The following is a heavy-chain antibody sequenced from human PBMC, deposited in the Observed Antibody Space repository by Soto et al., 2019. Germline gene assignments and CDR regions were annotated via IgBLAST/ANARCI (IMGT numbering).Heavy chain of an antibody. CDR2: ISSSGGTT. CDR3: ASFMKVTGPGRIRASEY. V-gene: IGHV3-23*01. J-gene: IGHJ4*02. Sequence: VHLLESGGGLVQPGGSLRLSCATSGFNFNNYAMSWVRQAPGERLEWVSFISSSGGTTYYADSVKGRFTISRDNSRNTFFPPMNALGAEDPAIYYCASFMKVTGPGRIRASEYSGQGARVTVSS. D-gene: IGHD3-9*01. CDR1: GFNFNNYA.